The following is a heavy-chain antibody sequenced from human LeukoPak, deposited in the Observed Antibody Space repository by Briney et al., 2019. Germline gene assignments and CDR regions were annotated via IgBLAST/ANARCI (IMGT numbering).Heavy chain of an antibody. D-gene: IGHD2-15*01. CDR2: MNPNSGNT. CDR3: ARGNVVVVAATPDLDY. Sequence: GASVKVSCKASGYTFTSSDINWVRQATGQGLEWMGWMNPNSGNTGYAQKFQGRVTMTRNTSISTAFMELSSLRSEDTAVYYCARGNVVVVAATPDLDYWGQGTLVTVSS. CDR1: GYTFTSSD. V-gene: IGHV1-8*01. J-gene: IGHJ4*02.